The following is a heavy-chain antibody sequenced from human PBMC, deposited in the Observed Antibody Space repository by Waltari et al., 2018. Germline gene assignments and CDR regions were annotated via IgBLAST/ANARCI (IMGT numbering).Heavy chain of an antibody. Sequence: QLQLQESGPGLVKPSETLSLTCTVSAGSISSSSYYWGWIRQPPGKGLEWIGSIYYSGSTYYNPSLKSRVTISVDTSKNQFSLKLSSVTAADTAVYYCARHGPYSSSWTLGAFDIWGQGTMVTVSS. CDR3: ARHGPYSSSWTLGAFDI. J-gene: IGHJ3*02. D-gene: IGHD6-13*01. CDR1: AGSISSSSYY. CDR2: IYYSGST. V-gene: IGHV4-39*01.